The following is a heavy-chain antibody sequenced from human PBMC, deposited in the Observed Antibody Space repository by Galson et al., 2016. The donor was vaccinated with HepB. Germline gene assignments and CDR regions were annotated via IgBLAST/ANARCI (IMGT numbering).Heavy chain of an antibody. Sequence: SLRLSCAASGFTFSTYAMSWVRQAPGKGLEWVSGIRGSGGGIDYADSVKGRLTISRDNSKNTLYLQMSSLRAEDTAVYYCAKERGSRITMVRGVLDAFDIWGQGTMVTVSS. CDR3: AKERGSRITMVRGVLDAFDI. CDR2: IRGSGGGI. V-gene: IGHV3-23*01. D-gene: IGHD3-10*01. J-gene: IGHJ3*02. CDR1: GFTFSTYA.